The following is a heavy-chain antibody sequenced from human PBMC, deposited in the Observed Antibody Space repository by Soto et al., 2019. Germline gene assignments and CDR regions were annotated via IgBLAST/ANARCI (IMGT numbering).Heavy chain of an antibody. CDR1: GGSISSSSYY. V-gene: IGHV4-39*01. CDR3: ARHTPAISISDH. CDR2: IYYSGST. Sequence: QLQLQESGPGLVKPSETLSLTCTVSGGSISSSSYYWGWIRQPPGKGLEWIGSIYYSGSTYYNTSLKGRVTISVDTSKNQFSLKLSSVTAADTAVYYCARHTPAISISDHWGQGTLVTVSS. D-gene: IGHD2-15*01. J-gene: IGHJ4*02.